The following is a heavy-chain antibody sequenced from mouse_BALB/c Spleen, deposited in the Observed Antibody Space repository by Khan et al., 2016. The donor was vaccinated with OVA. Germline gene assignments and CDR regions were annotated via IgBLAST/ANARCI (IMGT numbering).Heavy chain of an antibody. CDR1: GYTFTAYD. Sequence: QVQLQQSGPELVKPGASVKISCKASGYTFTAYDINWVKQRPGQGLEWIGWIYPGDGSTQYNEDFKGKATLTADRSSNTAYMQLSSLTSENSAVYFCAREGVRGVAMDYWGQGTSVSVSS. CDR3: AREGVRGVAMDY. D-gene: IGHD1-1*01. J-gene: IGHJ4*01. V-gene: IGHV1S56*01. CDR2: IYPGDGST.